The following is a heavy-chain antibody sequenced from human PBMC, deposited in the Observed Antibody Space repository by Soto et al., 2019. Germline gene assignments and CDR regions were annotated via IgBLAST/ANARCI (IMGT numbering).Heavy chain of an antibody. CDR3: ARRYSSSFDY. CDR1: GGSISSGGYS. D-gene: IGHD6-13*01. CDR2: MYHSGST. Sequence: SETLSLTCAVSGGSISSGGYSWSWIRQPPGKGLEWIGYMYHSGSTYYNPSLKSRVTISVDTSKNQFSLKLSSVTAADTAVYYCARRYSSSFDYWGQGSLVTV. V-gene: IGHV4-30-2*01. J-gene: IGHJ4*02.